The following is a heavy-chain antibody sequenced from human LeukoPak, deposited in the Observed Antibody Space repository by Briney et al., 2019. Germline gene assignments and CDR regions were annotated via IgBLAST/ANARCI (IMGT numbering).Heavy chain of an antibody. D-gene: IGHD6-6*01. J-gene: IGHJ5*02. V-gene: IGHV1-2*02. CDR1: GYTFTGYY. CDR3: ARGGDSSSYNWFDP. Sequence: GASVKVSCKSSGYTFTGYYMHWVRQAPGQGLVWMGWINPNSGGTNYAQKFQGRVTMTRDTSISTAYMELSRLRSDDTAVYYCARGGDSSSYNWFDPWGQGTLVTVSS. CDR2: INPNSGGT.